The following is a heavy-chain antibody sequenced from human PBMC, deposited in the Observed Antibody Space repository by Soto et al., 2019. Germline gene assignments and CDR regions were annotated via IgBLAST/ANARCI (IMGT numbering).Heavy chain of an antibody. D-gene: IGHD6-6*01. CDR1: GFTLSGYA. CDR3: ARRARPDFYYMDV. J-gene: IGHJ6*03. Sequence: EVQLVESGGGLAQPGGSLRLSCAASGFTLSGYAMDCVRQAPGKGLEYVSGISSNGVGTYYANSVQCRFTISRDNSKNTVYLQMGSLRPEDMAVYYCARRARPDFYYMDVWGKGTTVTVSS. CDR2: ISSNGVGT. V-gene: IGHV3-64*01.